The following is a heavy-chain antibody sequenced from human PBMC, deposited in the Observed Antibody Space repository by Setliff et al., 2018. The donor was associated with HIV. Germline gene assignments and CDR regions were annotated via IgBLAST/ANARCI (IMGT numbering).Heavy chain of an antibody. CDR1: GYTFSTYG. CDR2: IGAHNGNT. V-gene: IGHV1-18*01. Sequence: GASVKVSCKTSGYTFSTYGVYWVRQAPGQGLEWMGWIGAHNGNTIYAQKFQDRVTMTTDTSTNTAYMDLRSLRSDDTAVYYCASPGSLYFDYWGQGTLVTVSS. J-gene: IGHJ4*02. CDR3: ASPGSLYFDY.